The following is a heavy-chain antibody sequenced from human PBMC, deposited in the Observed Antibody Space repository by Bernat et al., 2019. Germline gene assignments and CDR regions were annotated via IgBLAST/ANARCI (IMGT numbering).Heavy chain of an antibody. Sequence: QITLKESGPTLVKPTQTLTLTCTFSGFSLSTSGVGVGWIRQPPGKALEWLALIYWDDDKRYSPSPKSRLTITKDTSKNQVVLTMTNMDPVDTATYYCAHRKYYFDYWGQGTLVTVSS. J-gene: IGHJ4*02. CDR1: GFSLSTSGVG. CDR3: AHRKYYFDY. V-gene: IGHV2-5*02. CDR2: IYWDDDK.